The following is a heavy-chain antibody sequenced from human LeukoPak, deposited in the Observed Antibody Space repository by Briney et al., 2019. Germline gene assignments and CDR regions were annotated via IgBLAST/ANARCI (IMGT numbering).Heavy chain of an antibody. CDR3: AREEGCSGGSCYLY. Sequence: SETLSLTCAVYGGSVRGYYWSWIRQPPGKGLEWIGEINHSGSTNYNPSLKSRVTISVDTSKNQFSLKLSSVTAADAAVYYCAREEGCSGGSCYLYWGQGTLVTVSS. V-gene: IGHV4-34*01. J-gene: IGHJ4*02. CDR1: GGSVRGYY. D-gene: IGHD2-15*01. CDR2: INHSGST.